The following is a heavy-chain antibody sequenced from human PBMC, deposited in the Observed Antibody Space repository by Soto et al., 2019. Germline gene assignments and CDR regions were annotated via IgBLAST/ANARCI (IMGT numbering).Heavy chain of an antibody. CDR2: IYHSGST. V-gene: IGHV4-38-2*01. J-gene: IGHJ3*02. D-gene: IGHD3-22*01. CDR3: ARATFAIYYDSSGYYYGGNAFDI. CDR1: GYSISSGYY. Sequence: SETLSLTCAVSGYSISSGYYWGWIRQPPGKGLEWIGSIYHSGSTYYNPSLKSRVTISVDTSKNQFSLKLNSVTAADTAVYYCARATFAIYYDSSGYYYGGNAFDIWGQGTMVTVSS.